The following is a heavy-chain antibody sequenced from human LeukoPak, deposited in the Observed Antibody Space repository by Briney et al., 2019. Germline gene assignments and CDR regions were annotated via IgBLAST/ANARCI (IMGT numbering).Heavy chain of an antibody. D-gene: IGHD3-10*01. CDR1: GFTFSSYG. CDR2: IRYDGSNK. Sequence: GGSLRLSCAASGFTFSSYGMHWVRQAPGKGLEWVAFIRYDGSNKYYADSAKGRFTISRDNSKNTLYLQMNSLRAEDTAVYYCAKDTHYYGSGSHFDYWGQGTLVTVSS. J-gene: IGHJ4*02. V-gene: IGHV3-30*02. CDR3: AKDTHYYGSGSHFDY.